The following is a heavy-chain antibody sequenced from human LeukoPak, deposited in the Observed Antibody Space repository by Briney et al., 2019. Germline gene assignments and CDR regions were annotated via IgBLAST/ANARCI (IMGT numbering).Heavy chain of an antibody. D-gene: IGHD3-9*01. J-gene: IGHJ5*02. V-gene: IGHV4-59*01. Sequence: SETLSLTCTVSGGSISSYYWSWIRQPPGKGLEWIGYIYYSGSTNYNPSLKSRVTISVDTSKNQFSLKLSSVTAADTAVYYCARGLDDIDNWFDPWGQGTLVTVSS. CDR3: ARGLDDIDNWFDP. CDR1: GGSISSYY. CDR2: IYYSGST.